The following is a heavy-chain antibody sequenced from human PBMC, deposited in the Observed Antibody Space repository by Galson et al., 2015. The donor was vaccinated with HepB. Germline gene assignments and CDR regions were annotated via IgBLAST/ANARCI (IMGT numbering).Heavy chain of an antibody. CDR1: GGSFSGYY. V-gene: IGHV4-34*01. Sequence: SETLSLTCAVYGGSFSGYYWSWIRQPPGKGLEWIGEINHSGSTNYNPSLKSRVTISVDTSKNQFSLKLSSVTAADTAVYYCAGQTGNYYYYYYMDVWGKGTTVTVSS. CDR3: AGQTGNYYYYYYMDV. D-gene: IGHD1-1*01. CDR2: INHSGST. J-gene: IGHJ6*03.